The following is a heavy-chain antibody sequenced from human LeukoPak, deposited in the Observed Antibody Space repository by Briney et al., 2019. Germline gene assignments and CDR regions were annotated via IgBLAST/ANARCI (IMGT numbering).Heavy chain of an antibody. CDR2: MNPNSGNT. D-gene: IGHD3-10*01. J-gene: IGHJ3*02. V-gene: IGHV1-8*01. CDR1: GYTFTSYD. CDR3: ARLTMVRGVTPAFDI. Sequence: ASVKVSCKASGYTFTSYDINWVRQATGQGLDGMGWMNPNSGNTGYAQKFQVRVTIARNTSTRTAYMELSSLRSEDTAVYYCARLTMVRGVTPAFDIWGQGTMVTVSS.